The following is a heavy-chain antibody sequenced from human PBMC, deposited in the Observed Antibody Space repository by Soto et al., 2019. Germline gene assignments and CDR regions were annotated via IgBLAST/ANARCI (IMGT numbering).Heavy chain of an antibody. Sequence: SETLSLTCTVSGGSISSNLYYWGWIRQPPGMGLEWIGNIFYSGNTYYNPSLRSRVTISVDTSKNHFSLKLTSMTAADTAVYYCARVGEYISGWAFDYWGQGTLVTVSS. CDR1: GGSISSNLYY. D-gene: IGHD6-19*01. CDR2: IFYSGNT. CDR3: ARVGEYISGWAFDY. V-gene: IGHV4-39*02. J-gene: IGHJ4*02.